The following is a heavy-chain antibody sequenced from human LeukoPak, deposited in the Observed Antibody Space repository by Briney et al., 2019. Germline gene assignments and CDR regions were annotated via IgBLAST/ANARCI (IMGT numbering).Heavy chain of an antibody. CDR3: ARGLVATMWTADY. CDR1: GGTFSSYA. CDR2: IIPIFGTA. Sequence: SVKVSCTASGGTFSSYAISWVRQAPGQGLEWMGGIIPIFGTANYAQKFQGRVTITADESTSTAYMELSSLRSEDTAVYYCARGLVATMWTADYWGQGTLVTVSS. J-gene: IGHJ4*02. V-gene: IGHV1-69*13. D-gene: IGHD5-12*01.